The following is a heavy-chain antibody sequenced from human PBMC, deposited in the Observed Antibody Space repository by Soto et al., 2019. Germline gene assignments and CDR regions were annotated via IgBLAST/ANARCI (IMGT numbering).Heavy chain of an antibody. CDR2: INAGNGNT. CDR1: GYTFTSYA. Sequence: ASVKVSCKASGYTFTSYAMHWVRQAPGQGLEWMGWINAGNGNTKYSQKFQGRVTITRDTSASTAYMELSSLRSEDTAVYYCARDSSSWNFDYWGQGTLVTVSS. J-gene: IGHJ4*02. CDR3: ARDSSSWNFDY. D-gene: IGHD6-13*01. V-gene: IGHV1-3*01.